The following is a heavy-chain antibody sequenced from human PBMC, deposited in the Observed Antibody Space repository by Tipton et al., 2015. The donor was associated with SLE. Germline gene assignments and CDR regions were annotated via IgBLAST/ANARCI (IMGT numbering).Heavy chain of an antibody. CDR2: INHSGST. V-gene: IGHV4-34*01. D-gene: IGHD6-13*01. CDR3: ARFVAAAWYFQH. CDR1: GGSFSGYY. J-gene: IGHJ1*01. Sequence: LRLSCAVYGGSFSGYYWSWIRQPPGKGLEWIGEINHSGSTNYNPSLKSRVTISVDTSKNQFSLKLSSVTAADTAVYYCARFVAAAWYFQHWGQGTLVTVSS.